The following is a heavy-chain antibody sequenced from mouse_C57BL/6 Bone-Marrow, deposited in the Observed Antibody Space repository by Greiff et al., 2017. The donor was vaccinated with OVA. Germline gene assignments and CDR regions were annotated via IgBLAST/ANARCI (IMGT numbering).Heavy chain of an antibody. CDR1: GFTFTDYY. D-gene: IGHD1-1*02. J-gene: IGHJ2*01. Sequence: EVQGVESGGGLVQPGGSLSLSCAASGFTFTDYYMSWVRQPPGKALEWLGFIRNKANGYTTEYSASVKGRFTISRDNSQSILYLQMNALRAEDSATYYCARYNWCYYFDYWGQGTTLTVSS. V-gene: IGHV7-3*01. CDR2: IRNKANGYTT. CDR3: ARYNWCYYFDY.